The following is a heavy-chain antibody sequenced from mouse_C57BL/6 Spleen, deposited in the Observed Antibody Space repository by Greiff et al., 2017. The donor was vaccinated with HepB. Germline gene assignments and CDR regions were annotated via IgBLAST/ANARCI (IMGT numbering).Heavy chain of an antibody. V-gene: IGHV1-55*01. CDR3: ARWNYDPYAMDY. J-gene: IGHJ4*01. CDR2: IYPGSGST. Sequence: VKLQQPGAELVKPGASVKMSCKASGYTFTSYWITWVKQRPGQGLEWIGDIYPGSGSTNYNEKFKSKATLTVDTSSSTAYMQLSSLTSEDSAVYYCARWNYDPYAMDYWGQGTSVTVSS. D-gene: IGHD2-4*01. CDR1: GYTFTSYW.